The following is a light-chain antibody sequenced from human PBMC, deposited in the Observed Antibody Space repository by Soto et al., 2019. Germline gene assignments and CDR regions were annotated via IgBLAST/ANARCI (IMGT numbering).Light chain of an antibody. V-gene: IGKV3-15*01. CDR2: GAS. Sequence: EIVMTKSPVTLSVSPGERVTLSCRASQSVRTNLAWYQQKPGQAPRLLIYGASARATGIPARISGNGSGTEFSLTISSLQSEDFAVYYCQQYNKWPLTFGGGTKVEIK. CDR1: QSVRTN. CDR3: QQYNKWPLT. J-gene: IGKJ4*01.